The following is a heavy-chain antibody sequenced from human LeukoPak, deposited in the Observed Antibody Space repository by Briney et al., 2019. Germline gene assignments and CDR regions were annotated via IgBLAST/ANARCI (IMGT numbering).Heavy chain of an antibody. V-gene: IGHV4-34*01. J-gene: IGHJ4*02. D-gene: IGHD5-18*01. CDR3: ARVERGYSYGSNLRGPLDY. CDR2: INHSGST. Sequence: SETLSLTCAVYGGSFRGYYWSWIRQPPGKGLEWIGEINHSGSTNYNPSLKSRVTISVDTSKNQFSLKLSSVTAADTAVYYCARVERGYSYGSNLRGPLDYWGQGTLVTVSS. CDR1: GGSFRGYY.